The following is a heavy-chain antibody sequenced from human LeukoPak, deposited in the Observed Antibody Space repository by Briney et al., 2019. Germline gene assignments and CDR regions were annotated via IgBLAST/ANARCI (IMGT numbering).Heavy chain of an antibody. D-gene: IGHD1-14*01. CDR1: GFIFSDYY. CDR2: ISSSGSSI. V-gene: IGHV3-11*01. Sequence: GGSLRLSCAPSGFIFSDYYMSWIRQAPGKGLEWVSYISSSGSSIYYADSVKGRFTISRDNSKNTLYLQMNSLRAEDTAVYYWARSPERYYFDYWGQGTLVTVSS. CDR3: ARSPERYYFDY. J-gene: IGHJ4*02.